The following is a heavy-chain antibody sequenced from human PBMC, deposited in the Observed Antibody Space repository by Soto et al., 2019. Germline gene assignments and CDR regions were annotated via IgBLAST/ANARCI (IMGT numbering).Heavy chain of an antibody. V-gene: IGHV1-69*13. Sequence: GASMTVSCKASGGIFSTYAISWLRQAPGQGLEWMGGIIPLFGTPNYAQRFQGRVTITADESTSTAYMELSRLRSEDTAVYYCARDRDDYGSGNYYNRIDFWGQGTLVTVSS. D-gene: IGHD3-10*01. J-gene: IGHJ4*02. CDR2: IIPLFGTP. CDR3: ARDRDDYGSGNYYNRIDF. CDR1: GGIFSTYA.